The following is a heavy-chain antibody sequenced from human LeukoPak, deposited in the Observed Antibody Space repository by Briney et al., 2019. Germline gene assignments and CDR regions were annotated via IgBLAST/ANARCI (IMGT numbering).Heavy chain of an antibody. CDR1: GFTFSSYG. D-gene: IGHD3-3*01. CDR2: IWYDGSNK. J-gene: IGHJ6*02. V-gene: IGHV3-33*01. CDR3: ARGGFITIFGVVIDPYYYYGMDV. Sequence: GGSLRLSCAASGFTFSSYGMPWVRQAPGKGLEWVAVIWYDGSNKYYADSVKGRFTISRDNSKNTLYLQMNSLRAEDTAMYYCARGGFITIFGVVIDPYYYYGMDVWGQGTTVTVSS.